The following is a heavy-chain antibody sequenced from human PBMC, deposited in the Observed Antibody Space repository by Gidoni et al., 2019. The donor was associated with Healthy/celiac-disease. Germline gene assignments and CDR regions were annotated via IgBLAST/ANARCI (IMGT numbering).Heavy chain of an antibody. CDR1: GGTFSSYA. CDR2: LIPIFGLA. V-gene: IGHV1-69*17. Sequence: QVQLVQSGAEVKKPGSSVKVSCKASGGTFSSYAIRWVRQAPGQGLEWMGGLIPIFGLANYAQKFQGRVTITADKSTSTAYMELSSLRSEDTAVYYCARGVQGTVMVTPPLHWGQGTLVTVSS. CDR3: ARGVQGTVMVTPPLH. J-gene: IGHJ4*02. D-gene: IGHD5-18*01.